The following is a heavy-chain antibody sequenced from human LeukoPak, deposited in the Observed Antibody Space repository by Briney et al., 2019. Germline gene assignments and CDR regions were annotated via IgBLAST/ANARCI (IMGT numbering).Heavy chain of an antibody. CDR1: GYTFTGYY. V-gene: IGHV1-2*02. CDR3: ARPPGSGWFYD. D-gene: IGHD6-19*01. Sequence: ASVKVSCKASGYTFTGYYMNWVRQAPGQGLEWMGWINPNSGRTNYAQNFQGRVTMTRDTSISTAYMELSRLRSDDTAVYYCARPPGSGWFYDWGQGTLVTVSS. CDR2: INPNSGRT. J-gene: IGHJ5*02.